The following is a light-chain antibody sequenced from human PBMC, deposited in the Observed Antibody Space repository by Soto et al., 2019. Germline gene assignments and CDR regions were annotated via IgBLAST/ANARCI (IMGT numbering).Light chain of an antibody. CDR1: SGHSSYA. Sequence: QLVLTQSPSASASLGVSVKLTCTLSSGHSSYAIAWHQQQPEKGPRYLMKLSTDGSHSRGDGIPDRFSGSSSGAERYLTISSLQSEDEADYYCQTWGTGIRVFGGGTQLTVL. J-gene: IGLJ3*02. V-gene: IGLV4-69*01. CDR3: QTWGTGIRV. CDR2: LSTDGSH.